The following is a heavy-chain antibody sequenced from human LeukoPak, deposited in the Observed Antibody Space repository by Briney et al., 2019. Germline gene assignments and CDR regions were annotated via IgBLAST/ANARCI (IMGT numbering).Heavy chain of an antibody. D-gene: IGHD5-24*01. V-gene: IGHV3-23*01. J-gene: IGHJ4*02. Sequence: GGSLRLSCAASGFTFTSYGMSWVRQAPGKGLEWVSGISGSGGNTYYADSVKGRFTISRDKSKNTLYLQMNSLRAEDTAVYYCSKDPERWLQLRLGFSDWGQGTLVTVSS. CDR1: GFTFTSYG. CDR2: ISGSGGNT. CDR3: SKDPERWLQLRLGFSD.